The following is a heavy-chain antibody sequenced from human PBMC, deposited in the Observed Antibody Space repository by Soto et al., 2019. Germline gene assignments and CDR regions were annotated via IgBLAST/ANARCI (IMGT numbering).Heavy chain of an antibody. J-gene: IGHJ3*02. V-gene: IGHV4-39*01. CDR3: AKVDIVVVVAATVAAAFDI. CDR1: GGSVSSGSYY. CDR2: IYYSGST. Sequence: SETLSLTCTVSGGSVSSGSYYWGWIRQPPGKGLEWIGSIYYSGSTYYNPSLKSRVTISVDTSKNQFSLKLSSVTAADTAVYYCAKVDIVVVVAATVAAAFDIWGQGTMVTVSS. D-gene: IGHD2-15*01.